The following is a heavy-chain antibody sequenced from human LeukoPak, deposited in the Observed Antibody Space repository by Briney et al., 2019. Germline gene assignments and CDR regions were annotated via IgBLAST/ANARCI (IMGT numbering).Heavy chain of an antibody. CDR1: GFTFSSYG. V-gene: IGHV3-30*18. Sequence: GGSLRLSCAASGFTFSSYGMHWVRQAPGKGLEWVAVISYDGSNEYYADSVKGRFTISRDNSENTLYLQMNSLRAEDTAVYYCAKAQSVRFYYYGMDVWGQGTTVTVSS. J-gene: IGHJ6*02. CDR2: ISYDGSNE. CDR3: AKAQSVRFYYYGMDV. D-gene: IGHD3-3*01.